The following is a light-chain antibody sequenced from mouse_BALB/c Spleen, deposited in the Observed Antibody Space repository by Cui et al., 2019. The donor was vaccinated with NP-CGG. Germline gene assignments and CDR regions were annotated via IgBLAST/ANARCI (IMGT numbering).Light chain of an antibody. Sequence: QAVVTQESALTTSPGETVTLTCRSSTGAVTTNNYANFVQAKPDHLFTGIIGGTNKRVPGVHARFAGALIGDKAALTITGAQTEDEAIYFCALWYSNHWVFGGGTKLTVL. CDR1: TGAVTTNNY. CDR3: ALWYSNHWV. V-gene: IGLV1*01. J-gene: IGLJ1*01. CDR2: GTN.